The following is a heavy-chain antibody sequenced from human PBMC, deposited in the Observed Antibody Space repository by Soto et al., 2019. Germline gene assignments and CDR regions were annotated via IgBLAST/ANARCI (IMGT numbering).Heavy chain of an antibody. D-gene: IGHD6-19*01. Sequence: GASVKVSCKASGYTFTSYGISWVRQAPGQGLEWMGWISAYNGNTNYAQKLQGRVTMTTDTSTSTAYMELNSLRVEDTAIYYCAKDAVAGNGEYDWFDPCGQGTLVTVSS. CDR2: ISAYNGNT. J-gene: IGHJ5*02. CDR1: GYTFTSYG. V-gene: IGHV1-18*01. CDR3: AKDAVAGNGEYDWFDP.